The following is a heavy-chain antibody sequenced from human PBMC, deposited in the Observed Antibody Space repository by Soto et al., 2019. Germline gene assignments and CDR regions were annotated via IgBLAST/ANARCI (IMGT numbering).Heavy chain of an antibody. J-gene: IGHJ3*02. CDR2: ISSNGGST. CDR3: SRALGYAFDI. CDR1: GFTFSSYA. D-gene: IGHD7-27*01. Sequence: EVQLVESGGGLVQPGGSLRLSCAASGFTFSSYAIHWVRQAPGKGLEYVSAISSNGGSTYYANSVKGRFTISRDNSKNTLYLQMGSLRAEEMAVYYCSRALGYAFDIWGQGTMVSVSS. V-gene: IGHV3-64*01.